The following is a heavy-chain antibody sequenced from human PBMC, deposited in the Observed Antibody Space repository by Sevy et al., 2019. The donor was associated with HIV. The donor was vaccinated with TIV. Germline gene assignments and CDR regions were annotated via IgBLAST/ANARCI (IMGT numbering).Heavy chain of an antibody. V-gene: IGHV3-30*02. CDR3: AKDPVPAAMYNWFDP. Sequence: GGSLRLSCAASGFTFSSYGMHWVRQAPGKGLEWVTFIRFDGSNKYYADSVKGRFTISRDNSKNTLYLQMNSLRAEDTVVYYCAKDPVPAAMYNWFDPWGQGTLVTVSS. D-gene: IGHD2-2*01. CDR2: IRFDGSNK. J-gene: IGHJ5*02. CDR1: GFTFSSYG.